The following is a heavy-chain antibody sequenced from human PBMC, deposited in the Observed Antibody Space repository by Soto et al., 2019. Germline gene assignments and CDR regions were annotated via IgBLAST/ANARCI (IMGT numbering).Heavy chain of an antibody. CDR3: AKDESNSNPLYYFDF. CDR2: MSRNGDNT. Sequence: EVQLLESGGGLVQPGESLRLSCAASGFTFSIYAMTWVRQAPGKGLEWVSSMSRNGDNTYYADSVKGRFTISRDNSKNTLYLQRNSLRAEDTAIYYCAKDESNSNPLYYFDFWGPGTLVTVSS. J-gene: IGHJ4*02. CDR1: GFTFSIYA. V-gene: IGHV3-23*01. D-gene: IGHD3-22*01.